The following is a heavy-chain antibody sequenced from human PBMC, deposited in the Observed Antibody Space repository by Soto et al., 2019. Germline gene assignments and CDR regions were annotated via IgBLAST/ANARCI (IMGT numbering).Heavy chain of an antibody. CDR2: IYYSGST. J-gene: IGHJ6*02. V-gene: IGHV4-59*08. D-gene: IGHD2-15*01. CDR1: GGSISSYY. CDR3: VKLAGYCSGGRCHGDYAMDV. Sequence: SETLSLTCTVSGGSISSYYWSWIRQPPGKGLEWIGYIYYSGSTSYNPSLKSRVTISVDASKNQFSLKLSSVTAADTAVYYCVKLAGYCSGGRCHGDYAMDVWGQGTTVTVSS.